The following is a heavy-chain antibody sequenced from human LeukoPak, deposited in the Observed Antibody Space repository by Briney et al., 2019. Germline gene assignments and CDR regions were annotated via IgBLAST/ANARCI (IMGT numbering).Heavy chain of an antibody. CDR2: IYYSGST. D-gene: IGHD1-26*01. V-gene: IGHV4-59*01. CDR1: GGSISSYY. Sequence: SETLSLTCTVSGGSISSYYWSWIRQPPGKGLEWIGYIYYSGSTNCNPPLKSRVTISVDTSKNQFSLKLSSVTAADTAVYYCARDRGPSGSYSGAFIDPWGQGTLVTVSS. J-gene: IGHJ5*02. CDR3: ARDRGPSGSYSGAFIDP.